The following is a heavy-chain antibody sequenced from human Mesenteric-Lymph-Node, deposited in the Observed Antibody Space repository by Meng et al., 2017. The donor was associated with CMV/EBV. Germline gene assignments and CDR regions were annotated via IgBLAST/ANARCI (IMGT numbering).Heavy chain of an antibody. D-gene: IGHD3-22*01. Sequence: SVKVSCKASGGTFSSYTISWVRQAPGQGLEWMGRIIPILGIANYAQKFQGRVTITADKSTSTAYMELSSLRSEDTAVYYCARFVPYDSSGYPGYYFDYWGQGTLVTVSS. V-gene: IGHV1-69*02. CDR2: IIPILGIA. CDR1: GGTFSSYT. J-gene: IGHJ4*02. CDR3: ARFVPYDSSGYPGYYFDY.